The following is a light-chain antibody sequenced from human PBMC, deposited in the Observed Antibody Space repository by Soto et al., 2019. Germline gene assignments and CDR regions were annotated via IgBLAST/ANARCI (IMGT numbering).Light chain of an antibody. CDR1: GSDIGAYNY. Sequence: SVLTQPASVSGSPGQSITISCTGSGSDIGAYNYVSWYQQHPGKAPKLLIHGVTRRPSGVSSRFSASKSAYTAPLTISGLQAEDEANYYCSSYTSSSTLVFGTGTKVTVL. V-gene: IGLV2-14*01. J-gene: IGLJ1*01. CDR3: SSYTSSSTLV. CDR2: GVT.